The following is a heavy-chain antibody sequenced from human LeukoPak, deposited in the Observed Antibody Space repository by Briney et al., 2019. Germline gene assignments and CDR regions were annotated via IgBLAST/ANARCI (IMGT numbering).Heavy chain of an antibody. CDR2: INPNSGDT. V-gene: IGHV1-2*02. CDR3: ARCRSVSYYDSSGYYSRNCFDP. Sequence: GASVKVSCKASGYTFIAYYMHWVRQVPGQGLEWMGWINPNSGDTNYAQKFQGRVTMTRDTSISTAYMELSRLRSDDTAVYFCARCRSVSYYDSSGYYSRNCFDPWGQGTLVTVSS. J-gene: IGHJ5*02. CDR1: GYTFIAYY. D-gene: IGHD3-22*01.